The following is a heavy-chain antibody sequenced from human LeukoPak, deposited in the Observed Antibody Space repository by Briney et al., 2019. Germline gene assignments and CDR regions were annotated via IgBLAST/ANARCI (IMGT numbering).Heavy chain of an antibody. CDR1: GYTFTSYG. D-gene: IGHD3-22*01. CDR3: ARATPRAYYDTPLRHWFDP. J-gene: IGHJ5*02. V-gene: IGHV1-18*01. CDR2: ISAYNGNT. Sequence: GASVKVSCKASGYTFTSYGISWVRQGPGQGLEWMGWISAYNGNTNYAQKLQGRVTMTTDTSTSTAYMELGSLRSDDTAVYYCARATPRAYYDTPLRHWFDPWGQGTLVTVSS.